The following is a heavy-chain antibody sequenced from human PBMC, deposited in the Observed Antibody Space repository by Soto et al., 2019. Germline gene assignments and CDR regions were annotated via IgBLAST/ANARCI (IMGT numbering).Heavy chain of an antibody. J-gene: IGHJ5*02. D-gene: IGHD6-6*01. CDR1: GFTVSRNS. V-gene: IGHV3-53*01. CDR2: IYSGGST. Sequence: GGSLRLSCAASGFTVSRNSMSWVRQAPGKGLEWVSVIYSGGSTYYADSVEGRFTISRDNSKNTLYLRMNSLRAEDTAVYYCSRVRASRPSWFDPWGQGTLVTVSS. CDR3: SRVRASRPSWFDP.